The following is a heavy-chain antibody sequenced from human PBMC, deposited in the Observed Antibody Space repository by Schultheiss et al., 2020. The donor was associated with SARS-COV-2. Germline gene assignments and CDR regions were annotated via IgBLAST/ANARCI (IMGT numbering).Heavy chain of an antibody. CDR3: AKGAEKFAAARHDY. V-gene: IGHV3-23*01. J-gene: IGHJ4*02. Sequence: GGSLRLSCAASGFTFDDYAMHWVRQAPGKGLEWVSAISGSGGSTYYADSVKGRFTISRDNSKNTLYLQMNSLRAEDTAVYYCAKGAEKFAAARHDYWGQGTLVTVSS. CDR2: ISGSGGST. CDR1: GFTFDDYA. D-gene: IGHD6-6*01.